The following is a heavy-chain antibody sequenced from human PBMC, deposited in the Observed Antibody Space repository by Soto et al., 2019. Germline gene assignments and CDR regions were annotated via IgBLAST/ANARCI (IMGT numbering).Heavy chain of an antibody. D-gene: IGHD3-22*01. CDR1: GFTFSSYA. CDR3: ARDHYDSSGRPLGIYYYYGMDV. V-gene: IGHV3-30-3*01. CDR2: ISYDGSNK. Sequence: QVQLVESGGGVVQPGRSLRLSCAASGFTFSSYAMHWVRQAPGKGLEWVAVISYDGSNKYYADSVKGRFTISRDNSKNTLYLQMNSLRAEDTAVYYCARDHYDSSGRPLGIYYYYGMDVWGQGTTVTVSS. J-gene: IGHJ6*02.